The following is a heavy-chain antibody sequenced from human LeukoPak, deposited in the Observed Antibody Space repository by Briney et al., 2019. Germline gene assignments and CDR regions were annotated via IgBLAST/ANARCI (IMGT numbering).Heavy chain of an antibody. CDR2: ISSSGSTI. CDR3: ARSLRTRGDSARFAY. V-gene: IGHV3-11*01. D-gene: IGHD4-17*01. Sequence: GGSLRLSCAASGFTFSDYYMSWIREAPGKGLEWVSYISSSGSTIYYVDSVKGRFTISRDNAKNSLYLQMNSLRSEDTAVYYCARSLRTRGDSARFAYWGQGTLVTASS. J-gene: IGHJ4*02. CDR1: GFTFSDYY.